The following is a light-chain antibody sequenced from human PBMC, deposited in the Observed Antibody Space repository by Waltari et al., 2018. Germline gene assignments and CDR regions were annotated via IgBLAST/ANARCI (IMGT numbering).Light chain of an antibody. CDR2: GAS. Sequence: ARQGITKTYFAWYQQKPGQAPRHLIYGASSRATGLPDRFSGSGSGTDFTLTISRLVPEDFAVYYCQLYGNSPSMYTFGQGTKLEIK. CDR1: QGITKTY. CDR3: QLYGNSPSMYT. V-gene: IGKV3-20*01. J-gene: IGKJ2*01.